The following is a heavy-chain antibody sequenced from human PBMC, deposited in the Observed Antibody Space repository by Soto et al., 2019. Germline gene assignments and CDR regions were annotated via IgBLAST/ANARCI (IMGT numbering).Heavy chain of an antibody. CDR1: GGTFSSYA. D-gene: IGHD2-15*01. J-gene: IGHJ5*02. CDR3: ARGQGDGSAGSCSPGHDWFDP. Sequence: QVQLVQSGAEVKKPGSSVKVSCKASGGTFSSYAISWVRQAPGQGREWMGGIIPIFGTANNAQKFQGRVTITADESTSIACMELSSVRSEDTDVYYCARGQGDGSAGSCSPGHDWFDPWGQGTLVTVSS. CDR2: IIPIFGTA. V-gene: IGHV1-69*12.